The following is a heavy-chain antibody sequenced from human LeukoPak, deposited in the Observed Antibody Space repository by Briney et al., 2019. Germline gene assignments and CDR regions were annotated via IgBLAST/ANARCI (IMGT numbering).Heavy chain of an antibody. CDR3: ARGPKSYGIVYYFDY. CDR2: IWYDGSNK. CDR1: GFSFSSYA. Sequence: GRSLRLSCAASGFSFSSYAMHWVRQAPGKGLEWVAIIWYDGSNKYYADSLKGRFTISRDNSKNTLYLQMNSLRAEDTAVYYCARGPKSYGIVYYFDYWGQGTLVTVSS. V-gene: IGHV3-33*08. D-gene: IGHD1-26*01. J-gene: IGHJ4*02.